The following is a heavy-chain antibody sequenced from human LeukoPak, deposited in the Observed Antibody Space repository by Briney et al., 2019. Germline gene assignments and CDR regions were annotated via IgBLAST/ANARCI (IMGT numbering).Heavy chain of an antibody. V-gene: IGHV3-30*04. CDR2: ISYDGSNK. CDR3: ARDQLAYSGYDTLFDY. Sequence: GGSLRLSCAASGFTFNSYAIHWVRQAPGKGLEWVAVISYDGSNKYYAESVKGRFTISRDNSKNTLYLQLNSLRLDDTAVYYCARDQLAYSGYDTLFDYWGQGTLVTVSS. CDR1: GFTFNSYA. J-gene: IGHJ4*02. D-gene: IGHD5-12*01.